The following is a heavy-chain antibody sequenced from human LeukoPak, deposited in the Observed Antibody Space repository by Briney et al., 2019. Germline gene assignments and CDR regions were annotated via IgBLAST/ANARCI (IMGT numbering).Heavy chain of an antibody. J-gene: IGHJ4*02. CDR3: ARPTYSGSYYWFDY. Sequence: GGSLRLSCAASGFTFSSYGMHWVRQAPGKGLEWVAVIWYDGSNKYYADSVKGRFTISRDNSKNTLYLQMNSLRTEDTAVYYCARPTYSGSYYWFDYWGQGTLVTVSS. D-gene: IGHD1-26*01. CDR1: GFTFSSYG. V-gene: IGHV3-33*01. CDR2: IWYDGSNK.